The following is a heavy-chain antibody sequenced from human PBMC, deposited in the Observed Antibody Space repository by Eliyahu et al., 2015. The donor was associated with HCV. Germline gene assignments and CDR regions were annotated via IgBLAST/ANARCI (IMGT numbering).Heavy chain of an antibody. D-gene: IGHD5-24*01. Sequence: EVHLLESGXGLVQPGGSLRLSCTASGFMFNKYAVNWVRQAPGKGXEWVSAISGSGDDTYYSDSVKGRFAISRDNSKNTGYLQMNSLRAEDTAVYYCAKDPYGYKDYFDSWGPGTLVTVSS. CDR2: ISGSGDDT. CDR1: GFMFNKYA. V-gene: IGHV3-23*01. J-gene: IGHJ4*02. CDR3: AKDPYGYKDYFDS.